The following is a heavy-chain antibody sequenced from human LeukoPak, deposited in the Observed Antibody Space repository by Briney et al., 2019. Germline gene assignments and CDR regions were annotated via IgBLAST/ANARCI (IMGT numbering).Heavy chain of an antibody. D-gene: IGHD6-19*01. CDR3: AKAREWLDTSYYFDY. Sequence: GGSLRLSCAASGFTFSSYWMSWVRQAPGKGLEWVANIKQDGSEKYYVDSVKGRFTISRDNSKNTLYLQMNSLRAEDTAVYYCAKAREWLDTSYYFDYWGQGTLVTVSS. V-gene: IGHV3-7*03. J-gene: IGHJ4*02. CDR1: GFTFSSYW. CDR2: IKQDGSEK.